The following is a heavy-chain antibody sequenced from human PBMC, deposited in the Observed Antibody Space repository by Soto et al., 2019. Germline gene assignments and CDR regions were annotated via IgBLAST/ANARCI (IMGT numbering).Heavy chain of an antibody. J-gene: IGHJ4*02. V-gene: IGHV3-33*01. Sequence: GGSLRLSCAASGFTFSSYGMHWVRQAPGKGLEWVAVIRYDGSNKYYTDSVKGRFTISRDNSKNTLYLQMNSLRAEDTAVYYCARDETLELRNFDYWGQGTLVTVSS. CDR2: IRYDGSNK. CDR1: GFTFSSYG. D-gene: IGHD1-7*01. CDR3: ARDETLELRNFDY.